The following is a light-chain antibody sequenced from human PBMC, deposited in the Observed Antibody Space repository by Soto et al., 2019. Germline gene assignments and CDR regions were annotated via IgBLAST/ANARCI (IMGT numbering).Light chain of an antibody. CDR3: QRHNSAPPVT. Sequence: DIQMTQSPSSLSASVGDRVTISCRASQDINNYLDWYQQKPGKAPKLLIYAASTLQSGVPSRFSGSGSGTAFTLTISSLQPEDVATYYCQRHNSAPPVTFGPGNKV. CDR1: QDINNY. V-gene: IGKV1-27*01. CDR2: AAS. J-gene: IGKJ3*01.